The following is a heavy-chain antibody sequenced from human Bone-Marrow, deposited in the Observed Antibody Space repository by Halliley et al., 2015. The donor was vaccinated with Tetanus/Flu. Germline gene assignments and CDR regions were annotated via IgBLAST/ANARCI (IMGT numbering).Heavy chain of an antibody. CDR1: GFTLSSYG. J-gene: IGHJ2*01. CDR2: ISYDENNR. Sequence: SLRLSCAASGFTLSSYGIYWVRQAPGKGLEWVAVISYDENNRYYADSVKGRFTISRDKSKNTASLQMNSLRVEDTAIYYCARWGPHFNYWYLDLWGRGTLVTVSS. CDR3: ARWGPHFNYWYLDL. V-gene: IGHV3-30*03. D-gene: IGHD3-16*01.